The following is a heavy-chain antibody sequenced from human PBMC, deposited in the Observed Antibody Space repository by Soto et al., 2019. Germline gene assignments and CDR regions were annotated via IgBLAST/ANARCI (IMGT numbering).Heavy chain of an antibody. CDR2: ISYTGSTI. Sequence: LGGSLRLSCAASGFTFSNYEMNWVRQTPGKGLEWVSYISYTGSTIYYADSVRGRFTISRDNSKNSLYLQMNSLRAEDMAVYYCARGLRIYYDRSGLHYWGQGTLVTVSS. D-gene: IGHD3-22*01. CDR1: GFTFSNYE. J-gene: IGHJ4*02. CDR3: ARGLRIYYDRSGLHY. V-gene: IGHV3-48*03.